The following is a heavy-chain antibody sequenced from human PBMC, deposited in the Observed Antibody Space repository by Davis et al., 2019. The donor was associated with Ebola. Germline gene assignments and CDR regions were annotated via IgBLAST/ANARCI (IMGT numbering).Heavy chain of an antibody. CDR2: IKQDRSEK. CDR3: AGDGVAAASDY. D-gene: IGHD2-2*01. CDR1: GFTFSNYD. V-gene: IGHV3-7*01. Sequence: GESLKISCAASGFTFSNYDMGWVRQTPGKGLEWVANIKQDRSEKYYVDSVKGRFTISRDNAKNSLFLQMNSLRVEDTAMYYCAGDGVAAASDYWGQGTMVTVSS. J-gene: IGHJ4*02.